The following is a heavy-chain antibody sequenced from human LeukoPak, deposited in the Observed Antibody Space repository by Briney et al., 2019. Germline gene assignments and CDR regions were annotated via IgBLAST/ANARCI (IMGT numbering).Heavy chain of an antibody. V-gene: IGHV4-28*01. J-gene: IGHJ3*02. CDR2: IYQTGST. CDR1: DYSISSGNG. Sequence: SDTLSLTCAVSDYSISSGNGWGWIRQPPGKGLEWIGYIYQTGSTFYNPSLKSRVTVSVDTSKNQFSLKLSSVTAVDTAVYYCARNSGYYSFDIWGQGTVVTVSS. D-gene: IGHD5-12*01. CDR3: ARNSGYYSFDI.